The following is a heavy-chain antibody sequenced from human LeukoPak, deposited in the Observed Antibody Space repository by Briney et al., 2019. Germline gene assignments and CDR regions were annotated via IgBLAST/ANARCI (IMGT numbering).Heavy chain of an antibody. CDR2: ISSSGSTI. CDR1: GFTFSDYY. CDR3: ARDHSIYDYVWKETYVSGFLGWFDP. Sequence: GGSLRLSCAASGFTFSDYYMSWIRQAPGKGLEWVSYISSSGSTIYYADSVKGRFTISRDNAKNSLYLQMNSLRAEDTAVYYCARDHSIYDYVWKETYVSGFLGWFDPWGQGTLVTVSS. D-gene: IGHD3-16*01. V-gene: IGHV3-11*01. J-gene: IGHJ5*02.